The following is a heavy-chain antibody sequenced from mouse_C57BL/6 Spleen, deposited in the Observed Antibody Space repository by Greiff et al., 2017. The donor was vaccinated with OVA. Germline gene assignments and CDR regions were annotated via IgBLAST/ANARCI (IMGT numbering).Heavy chain of an antibody. CDR1: GYTFTSYW. D-gene: IGHD1-1*01. J-gene: IGHJ4*01. V-gene: IGHV1-55*01. Sequence: QVQLQQPGAELVKPGASVKMSCKASGYTFTSYWITWVKQRPGQGLEWIGDIYPGSGSTNYNEKFKSKATLTVDTSSSPAYMQLSSLTSEDAAGDYCARGGVTVVEGMDYWGPGTSVTVAS. CDR2: IYPGSGST. CDR3: ARGGVTVVEGMDY.